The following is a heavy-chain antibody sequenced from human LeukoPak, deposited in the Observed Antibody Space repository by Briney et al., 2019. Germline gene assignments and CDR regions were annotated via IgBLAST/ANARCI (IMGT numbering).Heavy chain of an antibody. CDR2: ISGSGGST. CDR3: AKDRGGYSSSPHDAFDI. V-gene: IGHV3-23*01. J-gene: IGHJ3*02. D-gene: IGHD6-6*01. Sequence: GGSLRLSCAASGFTFSSYAMSWVRQAPGKGLEWVSAISGSGGSTYYADSVKGRFTISRDNSKNTLYLQMNSLRAEDTAVYYCAKDRGGYSSSPHDAFDIWGQGTMVTVSS. CDR1: GFTFSSYA.